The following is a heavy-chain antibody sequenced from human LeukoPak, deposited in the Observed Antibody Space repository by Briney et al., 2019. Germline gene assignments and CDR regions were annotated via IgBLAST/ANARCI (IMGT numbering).Heavy chain of an antibody. CDR1: GASISPYY. J-gene: IGHJ4*02. V-gene: IGHV4-59*08. CDR2: VFYNGRN. Sequence: SETLSLTCSVSGASISPYYWVWIRQPPGKGLEWIGYVFYNGRNSYNPSLKSRVTISADTSKNQFSLKMNSVTAADTAVYYCARTSPVVAATLGFDYWGQGTLVTVSS. D-gene: IGHD2-15*01. CDR3: ARTSPVVAATLGFDY.